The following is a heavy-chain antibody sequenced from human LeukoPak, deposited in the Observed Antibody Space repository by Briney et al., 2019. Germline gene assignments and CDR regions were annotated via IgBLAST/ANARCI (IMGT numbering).Heavy chain of an antibody. CDR3: ARAAIIMAPFVP. CDR1: GYTFTSYG. Sequence: ASVKLSCTASGYTFTSYGISWVRQAPGQGLEWMGWISAYNGNTTYAQKLQGRVTMTTDTSTSTAYMELRSLRSDATAVYYYARAAIIMAPFVPWGERTLVTVSS. D-gene: IGHD3-10*01. V-gene: IGHV1-18*01. J-gene: IGHJ5*02. CDR2: ISAYNGNT.